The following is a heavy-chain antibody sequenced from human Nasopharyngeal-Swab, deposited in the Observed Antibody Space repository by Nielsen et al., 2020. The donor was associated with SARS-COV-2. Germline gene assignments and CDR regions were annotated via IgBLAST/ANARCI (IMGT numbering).Heavy chain of an antibody. CDR2: INTNTGNP. CDR3: ARDFPANRYSNPVDY. Sequence: ASVKVSCKASGYTFTSYAMNWVRQAPGQGLEWMGWINTNTGNPTYAQGFTGRFVFSLDTSVSTAYLQISSLKAEDTAVYYCARDFPANRYSNPVDYWGQGTLVTVSS. D-gene: IGHD6-13*01. CDR1: GYTFTSYA. V-gene: IGHV7-4-1*02. J-gene: IGHJ4*02.